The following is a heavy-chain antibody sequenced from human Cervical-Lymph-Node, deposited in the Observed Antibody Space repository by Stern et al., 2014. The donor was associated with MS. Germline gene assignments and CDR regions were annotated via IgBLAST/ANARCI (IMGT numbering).Heavy chain of an antibody. V-gene: IGHV3-23*04. CDR1: GFTFSNYA. J-gene: IGHJ6*02. D-gene: IGHD6-19*01. CDR2: IMCSGGNT. Sequence: EDQLVESGGGLVQPGGSLRLSCAPSGFTFSNYAMSWIRQAPGKGLEWISSIMCSGGNTFYAGSVKGRFTIFRDNSKNTLEMQMNSLRAEDSALYYCTKGFTVTGTGYGVDVWGQGTTVTVSS. CDR3: TKGFTVTGTGYGVDV.